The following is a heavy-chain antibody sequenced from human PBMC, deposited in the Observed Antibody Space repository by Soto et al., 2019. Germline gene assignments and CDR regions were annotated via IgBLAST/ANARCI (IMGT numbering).Heavy chain of an antibody. Sequence: GAPVKFSCKYCGYTIASYARHCVRQAHGQMLEWMGWINAGNGNTKYSQKFQGRVTITKDTSASTAYMELSSLRSEDTAVYYCARDTMDGNYDILTSPDYWGQGTLVTVSS. V-gene: IGHV1-3*01. J-gene: IGHJ4*02. D-gene: IGHD3-9*01. CDR3: ARDTMDGNYDILTSPDY. CDR1: GYTIASYA. CDR2: INAGNGNT.